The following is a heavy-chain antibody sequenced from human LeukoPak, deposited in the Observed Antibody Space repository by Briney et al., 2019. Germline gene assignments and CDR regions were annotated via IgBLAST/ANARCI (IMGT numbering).Heavy chain of an antibody. CDR3: ARGRAAADDFDY. J-gene: IGHJ4*02. CDR2: ISTYSGNT. D-gene: IGHD6-13*01. V-gene: IGHV1-18*04. CDR1: GYTFTNYG. Sequence: ASVTVSYKASGYTFTNYGISWVRQAPGQGLEWMGWISTYSGNTNYIQKLQGRVTITTYTSTNTAFMELRSLRSYDTAVYYCARGRAAADDFDYWGQGTLVTVSS.